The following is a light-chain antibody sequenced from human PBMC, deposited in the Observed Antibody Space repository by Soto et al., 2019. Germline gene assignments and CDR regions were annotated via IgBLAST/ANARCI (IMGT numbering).Light chain of an antibody. CDR3: SSYAIASTPIYV. Sequence: QSALTQPASVSGSPGQSITISCTGTSSDVGGYNYVSWYQHHPGKAPKLMISEVSNQPSGISNRFSGSKSGNTASLTISGLRAEDEADYYCSSYAIASTPIYVFGSGTKLTVL. V-gene: IGLV2-14*01. J-gene: IGLJ1*01. CDR2: EVS. CDR1: SSDVGGYNY.